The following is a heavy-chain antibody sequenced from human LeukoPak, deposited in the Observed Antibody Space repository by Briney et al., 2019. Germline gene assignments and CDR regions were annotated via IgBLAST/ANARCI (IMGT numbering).Heavy chain of an antibody. J-gene: IGHJ4*02. Sequence: GGSLRLSCAASGFTFSSYGMHWVRQAPGKGLEWVAVIWYDGSNKYYADSVKGRFTISRDNSKNTLYLQMNSLRAEDTAVYYCAADKDTAMAKIDYWGQGTLVTVSS. CDR3: AADKDTAMAKIDY. V-gene: IGHV3-30*02. CDR2: IWYDGSNK. CDR1: GFTFSSYG. D-gene: IGHD5-18*01.